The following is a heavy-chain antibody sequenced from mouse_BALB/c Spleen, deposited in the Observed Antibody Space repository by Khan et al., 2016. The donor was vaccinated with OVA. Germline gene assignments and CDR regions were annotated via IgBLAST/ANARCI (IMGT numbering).Heavy chain of an antibody. CDR3: ARRGTTGGFAMDY. Sequence: EVGLVESGGGLVQPGGSRKLSCAASGFTFSSFGMHWFRQAPEKGLEWVAYISSGSGTIYYADTVKGRFTISRDNPKNTLFLQMTSLRSADTAMYYYARRGTTGGFAMDYWGQGTSVTVSA. CDR2: ISSGSGTI. J-gene: IGHJ4*01. CDR1: GFTFSSFG. D-gene: IGHD1-1*01. V-gene: IGHV5-17*02.